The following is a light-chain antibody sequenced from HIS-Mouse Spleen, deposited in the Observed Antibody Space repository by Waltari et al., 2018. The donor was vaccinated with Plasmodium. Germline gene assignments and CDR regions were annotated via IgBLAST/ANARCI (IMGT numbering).Light chain of an antibody. CDR2: RNN. Sequence: QSVLTPPPSASGTPGQRVTTPCSGSSSNIGSHYVYWYQQPPGTAPKLLIYRNNQRPSGVPDRFSGSKSGTSASLAISGLRSEDEADYYCAAWDDSLSGVVFGGGTKLTVL. CDR1: SSNIGSHY. CDR3: AAWDDSLSGVV. J-gene: IGLJ2*01. V-gene: IGLV1-47*01.